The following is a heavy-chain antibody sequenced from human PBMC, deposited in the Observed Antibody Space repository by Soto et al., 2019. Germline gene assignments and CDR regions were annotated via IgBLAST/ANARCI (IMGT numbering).Heavy chain of an antibody. CDR3: VRGTSDWYGIDF. D-gene: IGHD3-9*01. Sequence: EVQLVESGGGLVQPGGSLRLSCAASGFTFSNYWMHWVRQPPGKGLLWVSRINPDGSSTNYAGSVEGRFTVSRDNAKNTLYLQMNSLTAGDTAEYYCVRGTSDWYGIDFWGQGTLVTVAS. CDR1: GFTFSNYW. J-gene: IGHJ4*02. CDR2: INPDGSST. V-gene: IGHV3-74*01.